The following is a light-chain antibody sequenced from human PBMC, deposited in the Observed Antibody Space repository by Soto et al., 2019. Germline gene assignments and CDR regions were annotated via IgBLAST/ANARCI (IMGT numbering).Light chain of an antibody. CDR3: QQRSNWPPLT. CDR1: QSVNNF. V-gene: IGKV3-11*01. Sequence: EIVLTQSPATLSVSPGDRATLSCKSSQSVNNFFAWYQQQPGQASRLLIYGASTSAAGIAARLSGSGSGTDLTLTISSLELEDFAVYSCQQRSNWPPLTFGQGTRLEIK. J-gene: IGKJ5*01. CDR2: GAS.